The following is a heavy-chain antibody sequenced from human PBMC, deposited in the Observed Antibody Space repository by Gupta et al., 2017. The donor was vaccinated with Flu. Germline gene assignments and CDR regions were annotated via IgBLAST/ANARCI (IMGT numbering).Heavy chain of an antibody. CDR3: ARGGVRFLEWLLFDY. CDR2: IYYSGST. Sequence: QVQLQASGPGLVKPSETLSLTCTVSGGSLSSYYWRWLRQPPGKGLEWIGYIYYSGSTNYNPSLKSRVTISVDTSKNQFSLKLSSVTAADTAVYYCARGGVRFLEWLLFDYWGQGTLVTVSS. V-gene: IGHV4-59*01. D-gene: IGHD3-3*01. CDR1: GGSLSSYY. J-gene: IGHJ4*02.